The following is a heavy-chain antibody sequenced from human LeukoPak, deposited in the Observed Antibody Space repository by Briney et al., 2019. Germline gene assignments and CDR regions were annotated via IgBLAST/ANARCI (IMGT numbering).Heavy chain of an antibody. D-gene: IGHD4-11*01. V-gene: IGHV4-39*02. CDR2: IYSGGET. J-gene: IGHJ4*02. CDR1: VDSISSSHYY. Sequence: SETLSLTCTISVDSISSSHYYWGWIRQSPGKGLEWIGSIYSGGETHYNPSLNSRVTIFLDTSKNRFSLNLISVTATDTAVYYCVRDYSNFVQGDWGQGTLVTVSS. CDR3: VRDYSNFVQGD.